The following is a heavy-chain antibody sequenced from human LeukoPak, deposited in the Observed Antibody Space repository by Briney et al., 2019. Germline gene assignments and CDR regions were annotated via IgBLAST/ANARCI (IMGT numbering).Heavy chain of an antibody. CDR3: ARQSTAWFDP. Sequence: PGGSLRLSCAASGFTFSDYYIHWIRQAPGKGLDWVSRIRGDASASTYADSVKGRFTISRDNAKSMLYLQMNNLRAEDTAVYYCARQSTAWFDPWGQGTLVTVSS. CDR2: IRGDASAS. V-gene: IGHV3-74*01. CDR1: GFTFSDYY. J-gene: IGHJ5*02. D-gene: IGHD1-26*01.